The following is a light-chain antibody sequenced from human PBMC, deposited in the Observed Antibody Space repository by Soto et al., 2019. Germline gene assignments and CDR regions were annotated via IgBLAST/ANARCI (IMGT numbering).Light chain of an antibody. CDR1: TGAVTSGHY. J-gene: IGLJ3*02. CDR3: LLFYSGPRV. V-gene: IGLV7-46*01. Sequence: QTVVTQEPSLTVSPGGTVTLTFDSSTGAVTSGHYPYWFQQKPGQAPRTLIYDTNNKHSWTPARFSGSLLGGKAALTLSGAQPEDEAEYYCLLFYSGPRVFGGGTKLTVL. CDR2: DTN.